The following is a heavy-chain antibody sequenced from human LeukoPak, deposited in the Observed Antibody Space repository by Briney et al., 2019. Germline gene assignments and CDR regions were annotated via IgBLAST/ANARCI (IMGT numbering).Heavy chain of an antibody. CDR3: TRDSVYSYGLTELGY. Sequence: GTSLRLSCAASGFTFSYYAIQWVRQAPGKGLEWVGFIRSKAYGGTTEFAASVKGRFTISRDDSKSIAYLQMNSLKTEDTAVYYCTRDSVYSYGLTELGYWGQGTLVTVSS. D-gene: IGHD5-18*01. V-gene: IGHV3-49*02. J-gene: IGHJ4*02. CDR1: GFTFSYYA. CDR2: IRSKAYGGTT.